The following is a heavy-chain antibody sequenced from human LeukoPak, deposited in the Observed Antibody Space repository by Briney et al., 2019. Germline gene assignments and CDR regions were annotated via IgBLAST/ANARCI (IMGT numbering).Heavy chain of an antibody. J-gene: IGHJ5*02. V-gene: IGHV1-2*06. CDR3: ARVGNGASWPWEWFDP. CDR2: INPNSGGT. D-gene: IGHD1-26*01. Sequence: GASVKVSCKASGYTFTGYYMHWVRQAPGQGLEWMGRINPNSGGTNYAQKFQGRVTMTRDTSISTAHMELSRLRSDDTAVYYCARVGNGASWPWEWFDPWGQGTLVTVSS. CDR1: GYTFTGYY.